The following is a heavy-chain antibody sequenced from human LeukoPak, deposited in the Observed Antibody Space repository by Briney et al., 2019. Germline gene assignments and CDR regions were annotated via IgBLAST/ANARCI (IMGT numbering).Heavy chain of an antibody. D-gene: IGHD6-6*01. V-gene: IGHV4-39*01. Sequence: KTSETLSLTCTVSGGSISSSSYYWGWIRQPPGKGLEWIGSIYYSGSTYYNPSLKSRVTISVDTSKNQFSLKLSSVTAADTAVYYCARHAHISSSDYYFDYWGQGTLVTVSS. CDR1: GGSISSSSYY. CDR3: ARHAHISSSDYYFDY. CDR2: IYYSGST. J-gene: IGHJ4*02.